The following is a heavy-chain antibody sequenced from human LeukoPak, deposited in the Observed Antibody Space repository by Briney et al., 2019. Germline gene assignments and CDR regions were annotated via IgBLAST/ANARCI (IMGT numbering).Heavy chain of an antibody. J-gene: IGHJ3*02. CDR3: ARSDRGYIGDDAFDI. CDR2: INHSGST. CDR1: GGSFSGYY. D-gene: IGHD3-22*01. Sequence: SETLSLTCAVYGGSFSGYYWSWIRQPPGKGLEWIGEINHSGSTNYNPSLKSRVTISVDTSKNQFSLKLSSVTAADTAVYYCARSDRGYIGDDAFDIWGQGTMVTVSS. V-gene: IGHV4-34*01.